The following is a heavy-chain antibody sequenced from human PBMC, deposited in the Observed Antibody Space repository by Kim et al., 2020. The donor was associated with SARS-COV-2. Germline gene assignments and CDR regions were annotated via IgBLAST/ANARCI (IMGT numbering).Heavy chain of an antibody. J-gene: IGHJ4*02. CDR2: IYPGDSDT. CDR3: ARRLSQRIAIFDF. CDR1: GYTFSDYW. D-gene: IGHD2-21*01. Sequence: GESLKISCQASGYTFSDYWVGWVRQMPGKGLEWMGIIYPGDSDTRYSPSFQGQVTISADKSINTAFLQWSTLKASDTAIYYCARRLSQRIAIFDFWGQGTLVTVSS. V-gene: IGHV5-51*01.